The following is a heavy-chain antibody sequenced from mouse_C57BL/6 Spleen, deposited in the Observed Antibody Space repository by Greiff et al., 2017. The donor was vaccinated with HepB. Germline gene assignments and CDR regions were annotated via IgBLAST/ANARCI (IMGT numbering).Heavy chain of an antibody. CDR3: ARLDYYDSSPYYFDC. D-gene: IGHD1-1*01. V-gene: IGHV5-15*01. J-gene: IGHJ2*01. CDR2: ISNLAYSI. Sequence: EVHLVESGGCLVQPGGPLKLPCAAPVFTFRDYGMSWVRQAPRKGPEWVAFISNLAYSIYYADTVTGRFTISRENAKNTLYLEMSSLRSEDTDMYYCARLDYYDSSPYYFDCWGEGTTLTDSS. CDR1: VFTFRDYG.